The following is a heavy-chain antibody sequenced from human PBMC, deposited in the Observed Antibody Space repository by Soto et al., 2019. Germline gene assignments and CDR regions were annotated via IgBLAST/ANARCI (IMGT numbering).Heavy chain of an antibody. CDR1: GGSISSGGYY. Sequence: VQLQESGPGLVKPSQTLSLTCTVSGGSISSGGYYWSWIRQHPGKGLEWIGYIYYSGSTYYNPSLKSRVTISVDTSKNQFSLKLSSVTAADTAVYYCARDWGYCSGGSCYRRGAFDIWGQGTMVTVSS. J-gene: IGHJ3*02. CDR3: ARDWGYCSGGSCYRRGAFDI. V-gene: IGHV4-31*03. D-gene: IGHD2-15*01. CDR2: IYYSGST.